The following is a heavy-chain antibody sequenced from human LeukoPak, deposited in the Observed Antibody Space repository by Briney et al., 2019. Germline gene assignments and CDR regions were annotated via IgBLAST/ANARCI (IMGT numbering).Heavy chain of an antibody. D-gene: IGHD3-10*01. CDR1: GGPISSYY. J-gene: IGHJ4*02. CDR2: IYNSGST. CDR3: ARQNDYGSGTYYFFDY. V-gene: IGHV4-59*08. Sequence: PSETLSLTCTVSGGPISSYYWGWIRQPPGKGLEWIGYIYNSGSTNYNPSLKSRVTISVDTSKNQFSLKLSSVTAADTAVYYCARQNDYGSGTYYFFDYWGQGALVTVSS.